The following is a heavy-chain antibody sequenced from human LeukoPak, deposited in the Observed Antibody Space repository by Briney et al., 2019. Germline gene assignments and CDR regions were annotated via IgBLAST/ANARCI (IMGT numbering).Heavy chain of an antibody. V-gene: IGHV4-38-2*02. Sequence: SGTLSLTCTVSGYSISSGYYWGWIRQPPGKGLEWIGSIYHSGSTYYNPSLKSRVTISVDTSKNQFSLKLSSVTAADTAVYYCARGSYNWNDYYYMDVWGKGTTVTVSS. CDR2: IYHSGST. J-gene: IGHJ6*03. CDR3: ARGSYNWNDYYYMDV. CDR1: GYSISSGYY. D-gene: IGHD1-20*01.